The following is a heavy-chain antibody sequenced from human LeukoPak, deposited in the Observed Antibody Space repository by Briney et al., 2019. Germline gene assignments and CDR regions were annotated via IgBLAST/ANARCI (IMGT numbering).Heavy chain of an antibody. Sequence: SETLSLTCTVSGGSISSYYWSWIRQPAGKGLEWIGRIYTSGSTNYNPSLKSRVTMSVDTSKNQFSLKLSSVTAADTAVYYCARHKGFLEWLPHDAFDIWGQGTMVTVSS. V-gene: IGHV4-4*07. D-gene: IGHD3-3*01. J-gene: IGHJ3*02. CDR1: GGSISSYY. CDR3: ARHKGFLEWLPHDAFDI. CDR2: IYTSGST.